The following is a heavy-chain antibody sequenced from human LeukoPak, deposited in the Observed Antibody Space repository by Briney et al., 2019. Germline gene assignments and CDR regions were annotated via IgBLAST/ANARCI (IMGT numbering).Heavy chain of an antibody. V-gene: IGHV3-23*01. Sequence: GGSLRLSCAASGFTFSSYAMSWVRQAPGKGLEWVSAISGSGGSTYYADSVKGRFTISRDNSKNPLYLQMNSLRAEDTAVYYCAKDQGVYDYVWGSYRYSPFDYWGQGTLVTVSS. CDR3: AKDQGVYDYVWGSYRYSPFDY. J-gene: IGHJ4*02. D-gene: IGHD3-16*02. CDR1: GFTFSSYA. CDR2: ISGSGGST.